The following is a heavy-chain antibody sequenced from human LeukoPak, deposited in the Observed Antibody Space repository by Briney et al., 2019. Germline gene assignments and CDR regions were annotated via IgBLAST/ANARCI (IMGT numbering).Heavy chain of an antibody. CDR3: ARDLDFWSGYYTHYYYGMDV. CDR2: FDPEDGET. D-gene: IGHD3-3*01. Sequence: GASVKVSCKVSGYTLTELSMHWVRQAPGKGLEWMGGFDPEDGETIYAQKFQGRVTMTEDTSTDTAYMELSSLRSEDTAVYYCARDLDFWSGYYTHYYYGMDVWGQGTTVTVSS. V-gene: IGHV1-24*01. CDR1: GYTLTELS. J-gene: IGHJ6*02.